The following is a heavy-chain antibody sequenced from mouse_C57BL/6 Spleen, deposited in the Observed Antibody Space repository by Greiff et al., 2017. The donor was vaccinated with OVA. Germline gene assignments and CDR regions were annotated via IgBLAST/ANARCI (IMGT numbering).Heavy chain of an antibody. D-gene: IGHD2-1*01. J-gene: IGHJ2*01. Sequence: EVHLVESGGDLVKPGGSLKLSCAASGFTFSSYGMSWVRQTPDKRLEWVATISSGGSYTYYPDSVKGRFTISRDNAKNTLYLQMSSLKSEDTAMYYCARQIYYGNYVDYWGQGTTLTVSS. CDR1: GFTFSSYG. CDR3: ARQIYYGNYVDY. V-gene: IGHV5-6*01. CDR2: ISSGGSYT.